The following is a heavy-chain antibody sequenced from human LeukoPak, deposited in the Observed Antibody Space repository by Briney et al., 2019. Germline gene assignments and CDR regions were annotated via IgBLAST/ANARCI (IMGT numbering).Heavy chain of an antibody. CDR1: GFTFSSYN. CDR2: ISSSSTYI. V-gene: IGHV3-21*01. J-gene: IGHJ4*02. D-gene: IGHD1-26*01. Sequence: GGSLRLSCAASGFTFSSYNMNWVRQAPGKGLEWVSSISSSSTYIYYADSMKGRFTISRDNAKNSLYLQMNSLRAGGKGVYYCGGDLSVGAKADLGFGYWGQGSLVHVSS. CDR3: GGDLSVGAKADLGFGY.